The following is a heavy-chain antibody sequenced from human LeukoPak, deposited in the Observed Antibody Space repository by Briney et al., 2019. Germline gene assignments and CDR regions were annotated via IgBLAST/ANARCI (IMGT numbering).Heavy chain of an antibody. CDR1: GFTFSSYG. CDR2: ISSSGSTI. D-gene: IGHD3-22*01. CDR3: ARGNRSVYYDSSGYYYFSWFDP. J-gene: IGHJ5*02. Sequence: GGSLRLSCAASGFTFSSYGMNWVRQAPGKGLEWVSYISSSGSTIYYADSVKGRFTISRDNAKNSLCLQMNSLRAEDTAVYYCARGNRSVYYDSSGYYYFSWFDPWGQGTLVTVSS. V-gene: IGHV3-48*03.